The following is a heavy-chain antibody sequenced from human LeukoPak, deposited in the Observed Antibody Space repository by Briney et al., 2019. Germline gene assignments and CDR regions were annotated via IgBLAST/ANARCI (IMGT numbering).Heavy chain of an antibody. Sequence: PGGSLRLSCAASGFTFSSYWMSWVRRAPGKGLEWVANIKQDGSEKYYVDSVKGRFTISRDNAKNSLYLQMNSLRAEDTAVYYCATSGYCSSTSCAGGMDVWGKGTTVTVSS. V-gene: IGHV3-7*03. J-gene: IGHJ6*04. CDR3: ATSGYCSSTSCAGGMDV. CDR2: IKQDGSEK. CDR1: GFTFSSYW. D-gene: IGHD2-2*01.